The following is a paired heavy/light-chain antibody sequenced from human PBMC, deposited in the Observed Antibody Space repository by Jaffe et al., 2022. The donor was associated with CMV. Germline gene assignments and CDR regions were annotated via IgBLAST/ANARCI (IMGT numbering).Heavy chain of an antibody. Sequence: QVQLQESGPGLVKASQTLSVTCTVSGGSISSGNYYWSWIRQHPGKGLEWIGYIYYIGTAYYNPSLKSRVTISVDTSKNQFYLKLSSVTAADTAVYYCARDMVEDCSSSSSMSCGDYYGMDVWGQGTTVTVSS. V-gene: IGHV4-31*03. CDR2: IYYIGTA. J-gene: IGHJ6*02. CDR1: GGSISSGNYY. CDR3: ARDMVEDCSSSSSMSCGDYYGMDV. D-gene: IGHD2-2*01.
Light chain of an antibody. Sequence: QSVLTQPPSGSGTPGQRVTISCSGSSSNIGRNTVNWYQQLPGTAPKLLIYSNNQRPSGVPDRFSGSKSGTSASLAISGLQSEDEGDYYCAAWDDSLNGHVVFGGGTKLTVL. J-gene: IGLJ2*01. CDR2: SNN. V-gene: IGLV1-44*01. CDR1: SSNIGRNT. CDR3: AAWDDSLNGHVV.